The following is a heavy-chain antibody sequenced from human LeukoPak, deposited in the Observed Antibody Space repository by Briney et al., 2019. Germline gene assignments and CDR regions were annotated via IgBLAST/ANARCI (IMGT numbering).Heavy chain of an antibody. CDR3: ASTYRSSPFYFDY. J-gene: IGHJ4*02. CDR1: GGSISSRSYY. CDR2: THYTGTT. V-gene: IGHV4-39*02. Sequence: SETLSLTCTVSGGSISSRSYYWGWIRQPPGKGLEWIGSTHYTGTTYYSPSLKSRVTISVDTSNNHFSLKLNSVTAADTAVYYCASTYRSSPFYFDYWGQGTLVTVSS. D-gene: IGHD6-13*01.